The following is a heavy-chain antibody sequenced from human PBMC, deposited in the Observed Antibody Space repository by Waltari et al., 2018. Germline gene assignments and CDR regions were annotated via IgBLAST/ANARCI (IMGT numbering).Heavy chain of an antibody. CDR3: ARAPPEKEGAFDI. Sequence: QVQLVQSGAEVKQPGASLKVSRKAPRYTFTGYYIHWVRQAPGQGLEWMGWINPNSGGTNYAQKFQGRVTMTRDTSISTAYMELSRLRSDDTAVYYCARAPPEKEGAFDIWGQGTMVTVSS. CDR1: RYTFTGYY. CDR2: INPNSGGT. J-gene: IGHJ3*02. V-gene: IGHV1-2*02.